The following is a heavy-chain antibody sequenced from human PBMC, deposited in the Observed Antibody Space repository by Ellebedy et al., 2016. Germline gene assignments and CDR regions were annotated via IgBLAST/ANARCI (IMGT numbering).Heavy chain of an antibody. CDR3: AKNNPLYDSDAFDI. D-gene: IGHD3-22*01. CDR2: ISGSGGST. V-gene: IGHV3-23*01. J-gene: IGHJ3*02. CDR1: GFTFSSYA. Sequence: GESLKISXAASGFTFSSYAMSWVRQAPGKGLEWVSTISGSGGSTYYADSVKGQFTISRDNSKNTLYLQLNSLRAEDTAVYYCAKNNPLYDSDAFDIWGQGTMVTVSS.